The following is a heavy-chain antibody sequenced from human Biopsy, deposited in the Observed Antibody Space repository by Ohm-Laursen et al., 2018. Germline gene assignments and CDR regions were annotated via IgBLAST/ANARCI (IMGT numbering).Heavy chain of an antibody. CDR3: VRGTVTVFGALIMLPGRGWFDP. J-gene: IGHJ5*02. CDR1: GGSTNDYF. Sequence: SETLSLTCSVSGGSTNDYFWSWIRQPSGETLEWIGRIYSSGGSSYNPSLKSRISMSMDTSNNQFSLSLRSVTAADAAVYYCVRGTVTVFGALIMLPGRGWFDPWGQGTLVTVSS. V-gene: IGHV4-4*07. CDR2: IYSSGGS. D-gene: IGHD3-3*01.